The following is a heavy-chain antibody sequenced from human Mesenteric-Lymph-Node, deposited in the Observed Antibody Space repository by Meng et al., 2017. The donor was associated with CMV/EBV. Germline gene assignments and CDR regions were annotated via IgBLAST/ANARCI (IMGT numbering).Heavy chain of an antibody. D-gene: IGHD2/OR15-2a*01. Sequence: ASVKVSCKASGYTFTSYDINWVRQAPGQGLEWMGWINPKSGGTHYAQKFQGRVTMTTDTSTTTAYMELNSLRSDDTAVYYCAALDGRIYKWFDPWGQGTLVTVSS. CDR1: GYTFTSYD. V-gene: IGHV1-2*02. CDR2: INPKSGGT. CDR3: AALDGRIYKWFDP. J-gene: IGHJ5*02.